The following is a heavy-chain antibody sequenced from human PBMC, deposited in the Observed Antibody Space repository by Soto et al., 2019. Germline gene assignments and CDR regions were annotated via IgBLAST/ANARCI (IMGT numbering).Heavy chain of an antibody. V-gene: IGHV4-59*12. J-gene: IGHJ5*02. D-gene: IGHD6-13*01. CDR1: GGSISSSYY. CDR3: ARDRIAAAGTLFVFSNHWFDP. CDR2: IYYSGST. Sequence: PSETLSLTCAVSGGSISSSYYWSWIRQPPGKGLEWIGYIYYSGSTNYNPSLKSRVTISVDTSKNQFSLKLSSVTAADTAVYYCARDRIAAAGTLFVFSNHWFDPWGQGTLVTVSS.